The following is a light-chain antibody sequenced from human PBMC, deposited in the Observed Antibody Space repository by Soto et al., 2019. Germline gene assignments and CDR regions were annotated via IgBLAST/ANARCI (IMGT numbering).Light chain of an antibody. V-gene: IGLV2-23*02. J-gene: IGLJ1*01. CDR1: SSDVGNCNL. Sequence: QCVLTQPASGSGSAGLSITISCTGTSSDVGNCNLVSWYQQHPGKAPKLMIYEVSKRPSGVSNRFSGSKSGNTASLTISGLQAEDEADYYCCSYAGDSTPYVFGTGTKVTVL. CDR2: EVS. CDR3: CSYAGDSTPYV.